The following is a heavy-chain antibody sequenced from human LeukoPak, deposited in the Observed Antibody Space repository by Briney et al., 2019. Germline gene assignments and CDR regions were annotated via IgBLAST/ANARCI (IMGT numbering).Heavy chain of an antibody. CDR1: GYTFTGYY. J-gene: IGHJ4*02. D-gene: IGHD6-13*01. Sequence: PWASVKVSCKASGYTFTGYYMHWVRQAPGQGLEWMGWINPNSGGTNYAQKFQGRVTMTRDTSISTAYMELSRLRSDDTAVYYCASLKKTQQLASGGYDYWGQGTLVTVSS. CDR2: INPNSGGT. CDR3: ASLKKTQQLASGGYDY. V-gene: IGHV1-2*02.